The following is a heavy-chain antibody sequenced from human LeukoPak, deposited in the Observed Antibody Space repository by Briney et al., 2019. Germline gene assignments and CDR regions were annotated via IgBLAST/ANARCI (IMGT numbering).Heavy chain of an antibody. J-gene: IGHJ4*02. CDR3: ARGFAYGDTGSFDY. V-gene: IGHV3-7*05. Sequence: GSLRLSCAASGFTFSKSWMTWVRQAPGKGLQWLAHIKEDGGETYYVDSVKGRFTVSRDNGKTSVYLQMNSLRAEDTAVYYCARGFAYGDTGSFDYWGQGTLVTVSS. CDR1: GFTFSKSW. CDR2: IKEDGGET. D-gene: IGHD4-17*01.